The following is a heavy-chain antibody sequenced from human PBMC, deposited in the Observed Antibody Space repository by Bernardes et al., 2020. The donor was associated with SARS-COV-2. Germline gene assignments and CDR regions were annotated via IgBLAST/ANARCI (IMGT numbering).Heavy chain of an antibody. Sequence: GESLKISCKGSGYSFTNYWITWVHQMPGKGLEWMGRIDPTDSYTDYSPSFRGHVTISADKSLSTAYLQWASLRASDTAMYYCGRHLAAIDYWGQGTLVTVSS. V-gene: IGHV5-10-1*01. D-gene: IGHD1-26*01. CDR1: GYSFTNYW. J-gene: IGHJ4*02. CDR3: GRHLAAIDY. CDR2: IDPTDSYT.